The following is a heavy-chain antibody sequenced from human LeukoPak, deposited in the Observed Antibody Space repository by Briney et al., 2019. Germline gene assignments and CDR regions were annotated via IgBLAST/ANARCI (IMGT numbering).Heavy chain of an antibody. Sequence: GGSLRLSCAASGFTFSSYEMNWVRQAPGKGLEWVSYISSSSSYIYYADSVKGRFTISRDNAKSSLYLQMSSLRAEDTAVYYCARVAGSGYYHYWGQGTLVTVSS. V-gene: IGHV3-21*05. J-gene: IGHJ4*01. CDR2: ISSSSSYI. CDR3: ARVAGSGYYHY. D-gene: IGHD3-22*01. CDR1: GFTFSSYE.